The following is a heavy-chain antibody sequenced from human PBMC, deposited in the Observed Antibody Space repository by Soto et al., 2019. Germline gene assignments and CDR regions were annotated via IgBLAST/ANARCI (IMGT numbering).Heavy chain of an antibody. CDR3: ATSVGIAPTGEDGMDV. CDR2: IIPILTTP. Sequence: QVQLVQSGAEVKKTGSSVKVSCKASGGTFSIYGFSWVRQAPGQGPEWIGGIIPILTTPNYAQKFQGRVTIVADESTTMVYIELSSLKFQDTAVYYCATSVGIAPTGEDGMDVWGQGTSVTVSS. J-gene: IGHJ6*02. V-gene: IGHV1-69*01. CDR1: GGTFSIYG. D-gene: IGHD2-8*02.